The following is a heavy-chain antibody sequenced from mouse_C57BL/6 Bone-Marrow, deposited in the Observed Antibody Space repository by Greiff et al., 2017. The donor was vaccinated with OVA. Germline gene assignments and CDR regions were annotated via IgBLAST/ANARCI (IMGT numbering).Heavy chain of an antibody. Sequence: VQLQQSGPELVKPGASVKMSCKASGYTFTDYNMHWVKQSHGKSLEWIGYINPNNGGTSYNQKFKGKATLTVNKSSSTAYMELRSLTSEDSAVYYCARGAYGSSYWFAYWGQGTLVTVSA. J-gene: IGHJ3*01. V-gene: IGHV1-22*01. CDR3: ARGAYGSSYWFAY. CDR1: GYTFTDYN. CDR2: INPNNGGT. D-gene: IGHD1-1*01.